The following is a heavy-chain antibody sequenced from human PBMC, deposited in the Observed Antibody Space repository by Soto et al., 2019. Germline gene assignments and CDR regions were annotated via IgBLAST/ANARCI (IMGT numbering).Heavy chain of an antibody. CDR1: GFTFSSYA. Sequence: GGSLRLSCAASGFTFSSYAMSWVRQAPGKGLEWVSAISGSGGSTYYADSVKGRFTISRDNSKNTLYLQMNSLRAEDTAVYYCAKDRSGDEVFAPNDYWGQGTLVTVSS. D-gene: IGHD4-17*01. J-gene: IGHJ4*02. CDR3: AKDRSGDEVFAPNDY. CDR2: ISGSGGST. V-gene: IGHV3-23*01.